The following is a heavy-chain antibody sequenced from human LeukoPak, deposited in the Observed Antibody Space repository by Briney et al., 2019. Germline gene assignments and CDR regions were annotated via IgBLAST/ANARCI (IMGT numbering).Heavy chain of an antibody. CDR2: IKQDGSEK. Sequence: PGGSLRLSCVASGFIFSSFWMSWVRQAPGKGLEWVANIKQDGSEKYYVDSVKGRFTISRDNAKNSLYLQMNSLRAEDTAVYYCARDGSSRWGGDYFDYWGQGTLVTVSS. J-gene: IGHJ4*02. CDR3: ARDGSSRWGGDYFDY. V-gene: IGHV3-7*03. D-gene: IGHD6-13*01. CDR1: GFIFSSFW.